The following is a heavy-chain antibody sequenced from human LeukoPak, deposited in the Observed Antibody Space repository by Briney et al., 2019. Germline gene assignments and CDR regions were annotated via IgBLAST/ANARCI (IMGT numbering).Heavy chain of an antibody. D-gene: IGHD6-6*01. J-gene: IGHJ6*03. CDR2: IYTSAST. V-gene: IGHV4-4*09. CDR1: GGSTSSYY. CDR3: ARHSSSSSYYYYYYMDV. Sequence: SETLSLTCTVSGGSTSSYYWSWIRQPPGKGLEWIGYIYTSASTNYNPSLKSRVTISVDTSKNQFSLKLSSVTAADTAVYYCARHSSSSSYYYYYYMDVWGKGTTVTVSS.